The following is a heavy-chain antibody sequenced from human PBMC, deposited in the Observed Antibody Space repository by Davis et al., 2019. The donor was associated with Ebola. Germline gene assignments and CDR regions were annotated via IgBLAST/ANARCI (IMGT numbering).Heavy chain of an antibody. D-gene: IGHD3-22*01. V-gene: IGHV4-61*01. CDR1: GGSVSSGSYY. Sequence: PSETLSLTCTVSGGSVSSGSYYWSWIRQPPGKGLEWIGYIYYSGSTNYNPSLKSRVTISVDTSKNQFSLKLSSVTAADTAVYYCARVGRVTMIVEAFDIWGQGTMVTVSS. CDR2: IYYSGST. CDR3: ARVGRVTMIVEAFDI. J-gene: IGHJ3*02.